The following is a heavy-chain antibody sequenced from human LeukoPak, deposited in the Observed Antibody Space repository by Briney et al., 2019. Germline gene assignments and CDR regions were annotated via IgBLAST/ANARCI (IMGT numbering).Heavy chain of an antibody. CDR3: ARLLRNIAAAVYFFAY. D-gene: IGHD6-13*01. CDR2: IYPGDSDT. J-gene: IGHJ4*02. Sequence: GESLKISCKGSGYSFTTYWIGWVRQMPGKGLEWMGIIYPGDSDTRYSPSFQGQVTISADKSISTAYLQWSSLKASDTAMYYCARLLRNIAAAVYFFAYWGQGTLVTVSS. V-gene: IGHV5-51*01. CDR1: GYSFTTYW.